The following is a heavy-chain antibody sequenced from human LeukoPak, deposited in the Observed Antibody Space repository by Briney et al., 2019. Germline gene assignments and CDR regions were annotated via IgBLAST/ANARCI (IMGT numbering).Heavy chain of an antibody. CDR2: IDHSGST. CDR3: ARHSSGSNWSDP. J-gene: IGHJ5*02. D-gene: IGHD6-19*01. Sequence: SETLSLTCTVSGYSISSGYCWGWIRPHPGKGLEWIGSIDHSGSTYYNPSLKSRVTTSVDTSKNQFSLKLSSVTAADTAVYYCARHSSGSNWSDPWGQGTLVTVSS. V-gene: IGHV4-38-2*02. CDR1: GYSISSGYC.